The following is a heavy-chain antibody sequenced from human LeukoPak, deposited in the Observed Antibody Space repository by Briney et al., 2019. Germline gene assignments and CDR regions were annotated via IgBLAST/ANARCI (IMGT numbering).Heavy chain of an antibody. D-gene: IGHD3-10*01. J-gene: IGHJ4*02. CDR2: TYCRSKYYF. Sequence: SQTLSLTCAISGDNISIHSAAWNWVRQSPSRGLEWLGRTYCRSKYYFDYAVSVKSRITINPDTSKNQFSLQLNSVTPDDTAVYYCARSFGSGRIIGYWGQGTLVTVSS. CDR3: ARSFGSGRIIGY. CDR1: GDNISIHSAA. V-gene: IGHV6-1*01.